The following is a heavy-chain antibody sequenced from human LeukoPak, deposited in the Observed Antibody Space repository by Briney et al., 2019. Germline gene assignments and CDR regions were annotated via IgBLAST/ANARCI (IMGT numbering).Heavy chain of an antibody. CDR2: INHSGST. V-gene: IGHV4-34*01. D-gene: IGHD6-13*01. Sequence: PSETLSLTCAVYGGSFSGYYWSWIRQPPGKGLEWIGEINHSGSTNYNPALKRRVTISLDTSKKQLSLKLRSVTSAETAVYYCARGVIGYSSRWYRSWGQGTLVTVSS. J-gene: IGHJ5*02. CDR1: GGSFSGYY. CDR3: ARGVIGYSSRWYRS.